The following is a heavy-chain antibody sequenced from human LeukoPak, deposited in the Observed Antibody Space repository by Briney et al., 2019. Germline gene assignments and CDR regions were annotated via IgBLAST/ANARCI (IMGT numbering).Heavy chain of an antibody. CDR3: AKHFCCSTNFYFLNY. CDR2: IYPGDSDT. Sequence: GESLKISCKGSGYSFTSYWIGWVRQMPGKGLEWMGIIYPGDSDTRYSPSFQGQVTISADKSISTAYLQWSSLKASDTAMYYCAKHFCCSTNFYFLNYWGQGTLVTVSS. CDR1: GYSFTSYW. J-gene: IGHJ4*02. V-gene: IGHV5-51*01. D-gene: IGHD2-2*01.